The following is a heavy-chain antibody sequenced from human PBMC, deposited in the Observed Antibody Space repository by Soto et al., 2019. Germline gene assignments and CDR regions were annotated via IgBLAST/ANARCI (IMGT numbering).Heavy chain of an antibody. CDR1: GFPFSSYS. V-gene: IGHV3-21*01. J-gene: IGHJ4*02. CDR2: ISSSSSYI. CDR3: ASGSSTVTTPFDY. Sequence: EVQLVESGGGLVKPGGSLRLPVQASGFPFSSYSRNWVRQAQGKGLEWVSSISSSSSYIYYADSVKGRFTISRDNAKNSLYLQMNSLRAEDTAVYYCASGSSTVTTPFDYWGQGTLVTVSS. D-gene: IGHD4-17*01.